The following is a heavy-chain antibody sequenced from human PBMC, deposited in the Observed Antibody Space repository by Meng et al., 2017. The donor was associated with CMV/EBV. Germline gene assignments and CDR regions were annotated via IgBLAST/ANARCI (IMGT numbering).Heavy chain of an antibody. CDR2: IYSGGST. CDR3: ARGSDRDYYGMDV. J-gene: IGHJ6*02. Sequence: GSLRLSCAASGFTVSSNYMSWVRQAPGKGLEWVSVIYSGGSTYYADSVKGRFTISRDNSKNTLYLQMNSLRAEDTAVYYCARGSDRDYYGMDVWGQGTTVTVSS. CDR1: GFTVSSNY. V-gene: IGHV3-53*01.